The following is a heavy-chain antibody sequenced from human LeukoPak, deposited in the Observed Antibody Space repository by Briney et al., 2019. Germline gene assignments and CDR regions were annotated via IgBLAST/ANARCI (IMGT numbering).Heavy chain of an antibody. Sequence: GASVKVSCKAFGYTFTSYAISWVRQAPGQGLEWMGWISSYKANTNYAQKLQGRVTMTTDTSTSTAYMELRSLRSDDTAVYYCARGGPNYDMLTGYSRRPLDFWGQGTLITVSS. CDR2: ISSYKANT. D-gene: IGHD3-9*01. J-gene: IGHJ4*02. CDR3: ARGGPNYDMLTGYSRRPLDF. CDR1: GYTFTSYA. V-gene: IGHV1-18*01.